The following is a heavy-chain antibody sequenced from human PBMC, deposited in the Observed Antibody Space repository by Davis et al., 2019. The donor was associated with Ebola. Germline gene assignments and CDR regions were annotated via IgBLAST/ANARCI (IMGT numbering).Heavy chain of an antibody. CDR1: GFTFSSYW. V-gene: IGHV3-13*01. Sequence: PGGSLRLSCAASGFTFSSYWMHWVRQATGKGLEWVSAIGTAGDTYYPGSVTGRFTISRENAKNSLYLQMNSLRAEDTAVYYCARAYYDSVFDYWGQGTLVTVSS. J-gene: IGHJ4*02. CDR2: IGTAGDT. D-gene: IGHD3-3*01. CDR3: ARAYYDSVFDY.